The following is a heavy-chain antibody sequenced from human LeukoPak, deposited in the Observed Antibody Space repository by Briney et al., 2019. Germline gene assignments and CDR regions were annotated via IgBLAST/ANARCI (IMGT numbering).Heavy chain of an antibody. CDR1: GFTFSSYA. Sequence: GGSLRLSCAASGFTFSSYAMSWVRQAPGKGLEWVSAISGSGGSTYYADSVKGRFTISRDNSKNTLYLQMNSLRAEDTAVYYCANNPLMKVRYFEEGSPRYLDYWGQGTLVTVSS. J-gene: IGHJ4*02. CDR2: ISGSGGST. CDR3: ANNPLMKVRYFEEGSPRYLDY. D-gene: IGHD3-9*01. V-gene: IGHV3-23*01.